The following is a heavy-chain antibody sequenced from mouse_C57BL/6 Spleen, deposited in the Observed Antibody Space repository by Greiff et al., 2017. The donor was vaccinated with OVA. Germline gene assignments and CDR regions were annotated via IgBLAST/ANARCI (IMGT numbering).Heavy chain of an antibody. Sequence: VQLQQPGAELVKPGASVKLSCKASGYTFTSYWMQWVKQRPGQGLEWIGEIDPSDSYTNYNQKFKGKATLTVDTSSSTAYMQLSSLTSEDSAVYYCARPLYSNDNWGQGTLVTVSA. D-gene: IGHD2-12*01. CDR3: ARPLYSNDN. CDR1: GYTFTSYW. V-gene: IGHV1-50*01. J-gene: IGHJ3*01. CDR2: IDPSDSYT.